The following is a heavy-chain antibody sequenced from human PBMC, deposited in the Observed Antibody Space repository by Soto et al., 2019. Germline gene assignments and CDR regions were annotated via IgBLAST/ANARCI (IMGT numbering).Heavy chain of an antibody. CDR1: GYTFSDFN. Sequence: QVQLVQSGAEVKKPGASVKVSCKASGYTFSDFNLHWVRQAPGQGLEWMGIITPSSGTTSYAQKFQGRISMTRDTSSSTVYMELSSLRSEDAAVYYCARTYHYNSGSYSLGYWGQGTLVTVSS. J-gene: IGHJ4*02. CDR2: ITPSSGTT. D-gene: IGHD3-10*01. V-gene: IGHV1-46*01. CDR3: ARTYHYNSGSYSLGY.